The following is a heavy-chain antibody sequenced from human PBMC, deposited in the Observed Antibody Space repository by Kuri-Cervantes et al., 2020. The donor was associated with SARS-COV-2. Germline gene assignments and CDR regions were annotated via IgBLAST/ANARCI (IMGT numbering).Heavy chain of an antibody. CDR2: VDFGGST. CDR3: ARMSGNRIL. V-gene: IGHV4-4*07. CDR1: GASISGFY. J-gene: IGHJ4*02. Sequence: SETLSLTCTVSGASISGFYWSWIRQPAGKGLEWIGRVDFGGSTNYNPSLKSRVIMSVDTPKNQFSLKLISVTAADTAVYYCARMSGNRILWVQGALVTVSS. D-gene: IGHD1-26*01.